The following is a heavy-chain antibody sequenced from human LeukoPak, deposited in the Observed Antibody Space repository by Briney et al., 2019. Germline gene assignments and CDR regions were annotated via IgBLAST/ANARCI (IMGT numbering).Heavy chain of an antibody. CDR3: ARPYYGSGSPWDYMDV. J-gene: IGHJ6*03. CDR2: IYYSGST. Sequence: SETLSLTCTVSGGSISSSSYYWDWIRQPPGKGLEWIGSIYYSGSTNYNPSLKSRVTISVDTSKNHFSLKLNSVTAADTAVYYCARPYYGSGSPWDYMDVWGKGTTVTISS. CDR1: GGSISSSSYY. D-gene: IGHD3-10*01. V-gene: IGHV4-39*02.